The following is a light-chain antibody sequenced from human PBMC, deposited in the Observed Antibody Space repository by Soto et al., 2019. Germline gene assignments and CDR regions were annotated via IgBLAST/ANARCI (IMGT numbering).Light chain of an antibody. V-gene: IGLV1-40*01. CDR3: QSYDSSLSVV. Sequence: QSALTQPPSVSGAPGQRVTISCTGSSSNIGAGYDVNWYQQLPGTSPKLLIYSNNYRPSGVPDRFSGSKSDTSASLTITGLQAEDEADFYCQSYDSSLSVVFGGGTKVTVL. J-gene: IGLJ2*01. CDR1: SSNIGAGYD. CDR2: SNN.